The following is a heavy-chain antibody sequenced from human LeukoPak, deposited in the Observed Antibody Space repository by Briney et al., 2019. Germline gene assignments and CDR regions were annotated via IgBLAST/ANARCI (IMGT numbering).Heavy chain of an antibody. CDR2: IYTSGST. V-gene: IGHV4-61*02. J-gene: IGHJ6*03. Sequence: SQTLSLTCTVSGGSISSGSYYWSWIRQPAGKGLEWIGRIYTSGSTNYNPSLKSRVTISVDTSKNQFSLKLSSVTAADTAVYYCAREVVTIFGVALAGADYYYYMDVWGKGTTVTVSS. CDR1: GGSISSGSYY. CDR3: AREVVTIFGVALAGADYYYYMDV. D-gene: IGHD3-3*01.